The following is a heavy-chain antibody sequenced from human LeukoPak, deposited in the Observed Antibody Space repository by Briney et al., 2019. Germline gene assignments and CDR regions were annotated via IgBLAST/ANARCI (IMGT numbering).Heavy chain of an antibody. V-gene: IGHV3-7*01. D-gene: IGHD3-22*01. CDR1: GFTFSSYW. Sequence: GGSLRLSCAASGFTFSSYWMSWGRQAPGKGLEWVANIKQDGSEKYYVDSVKGRFTISRGNAKNSLYLQMNSLRAEDTAVYYCARSGYYYDSSGWWFFDYWGQGTLVTVSS. CDR2: IKQDGSEK. CDR3: ARSGYYYDSSGWWFFDY. J-gene: IGHJ4*02.